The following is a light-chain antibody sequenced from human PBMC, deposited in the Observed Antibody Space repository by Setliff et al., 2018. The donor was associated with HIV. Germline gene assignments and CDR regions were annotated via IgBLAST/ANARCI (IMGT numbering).Light chain of an antibody. CDR1: NIGSKS. Sequence: SYDLTQPPSVSVAPGKTARLTCGGNNIGSKSVHWFQQKPGQAPVVVVYDDSNRPSGIPERFSGSNSGNTATLTISRVEAGDEADYYCQVWDSGSERYVFGTGTKVTVL. V-gene: IGLV3-21*03. CDR3: QVWDSGSERYV. CDR2: DDS. J-gene: IGLJ1*01.